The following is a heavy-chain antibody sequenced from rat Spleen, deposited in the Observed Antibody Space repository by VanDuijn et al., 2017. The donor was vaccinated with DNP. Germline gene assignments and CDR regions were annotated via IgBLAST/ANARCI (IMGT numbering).Heavy chain of an antibody. CDR3: TRITPFDY. CDR1: GFDFNTYA. Sequence: EVQLVESGGGLVQPKGSLKLSCAASGFDFNTYAMSWIRQAPGMGLDWVASITIKTHNYVALYADSVKERFTISRDDSQSIVYLQMNNLKTEDTALYYCTRITPFDYWGQGVMVTVSS. V-gene: IGHV10-4*01. CDR2: ITIKTHNYVA. J-gene: IGHJ2*01. D-gene: IGHD1-10*01.